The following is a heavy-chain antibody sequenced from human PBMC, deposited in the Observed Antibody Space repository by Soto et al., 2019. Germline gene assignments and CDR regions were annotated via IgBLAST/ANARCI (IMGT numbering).Heavy chain of an antibody. V-gene: IGHV4-59*08. J-gene: IGHJ5*02. D-gene: IGHD3-10*01. CDR3: ARYLVRGANNWFDP. CDR1: GGSISSYY. Sequence: SETLSLTCTVSGGSISSYYWSWIRQPPGKGLEWIGYIYYSGSTNYNPSLKSRVTISVDTSKNQFSLKLSSVTAADTAVYYCARYLVRGANNWFDPWGQGTLVTVSS. CDR2: IYYSGST.